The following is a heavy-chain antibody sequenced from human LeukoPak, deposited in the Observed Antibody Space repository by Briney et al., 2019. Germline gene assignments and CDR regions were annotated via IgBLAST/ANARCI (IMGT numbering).Heavy chain of an antibody. CDR3: CSLNVAVAGTYDAFAI. CDR1: GYTFTSYG. Sequence: ASVKVSCKASGYTFTSYGISWVRQAPGQGLEWMGWMSAYNGNTNYAQKLQGRGTITTDTFTKTAYMELRSLRSDDAAVDYFCSLNVAVAGTYDAFAIWGQGTMVTVSS. D-gene: IGHD6-19*01. V-gene: IGHV1-18*01. CDR2: MSAYNGNT. J-gene: IGHJ3*02.